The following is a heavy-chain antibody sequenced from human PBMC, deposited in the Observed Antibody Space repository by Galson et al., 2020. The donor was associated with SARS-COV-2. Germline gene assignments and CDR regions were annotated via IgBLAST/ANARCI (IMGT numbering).Heavy chain of an antibody. CDR2: IDWDDDK. Sequence: SGPTLVKPTQTLTLTCTFSGFSLSTSGMRVSWIRQPPGKALEWLASIDWDDDKFYSTSLKTRLTISKDTSKNQVVLTMTNMDPVDTATYYCARTYYDILTGYYSAFDIWGQGTMVTVSS. D-gene: IGHD3-9*01. CDR1: GFSLSTSGMR. CDR3: ARTYYDILTGYYSAFDI. V-gene: IGHV2-70*04. J-gene: IGHJ3*02.